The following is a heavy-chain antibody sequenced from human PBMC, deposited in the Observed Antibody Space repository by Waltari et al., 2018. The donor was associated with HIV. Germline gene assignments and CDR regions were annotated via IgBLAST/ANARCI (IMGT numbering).Heavy chain of an antibody. J-gene: IGHJ6*02. CDR1: GYTFDAYT. V-gene: IGHV3-43*01. D-gene: IGHD5-12*01. CDR3: AKDIGGYDSFYYYYGMDV. CDR2: ISWEGGST. Sequence: EVQLVESGGVVVQPGGSLRLSCAASGYTFDAYTMYWVRQAPGNVLGWVALISWEGGSTYNADSVKGLFTIARDNSKNSLYLQMNILRTEDTALYYCAKDIGGYDSFYYYYGMDVWGQGTTVTVSS.